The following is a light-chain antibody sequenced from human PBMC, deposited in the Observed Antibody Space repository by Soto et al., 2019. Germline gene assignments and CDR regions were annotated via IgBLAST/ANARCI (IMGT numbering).Light chain of an antibody. Sequence: DIQMTQSPSSLSASVGDRVTITCRASQGISNYLAWYQQKPGKVPKLLIYAASTVQSGVPSRFSGSGSGTDFTLTISSLQPEDVATYYCQKYNSAPRTVGQATKVEIK. CDR3: QKYNSAPRT. V-gene: IGKV1-27*01. J-gene: IGKJ1*01. CDR2: AAS. CDR1: QGISNY.